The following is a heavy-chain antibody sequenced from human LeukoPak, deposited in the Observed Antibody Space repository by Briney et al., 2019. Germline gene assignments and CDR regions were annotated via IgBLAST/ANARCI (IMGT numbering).Heavy chain of an antibody. CDR1: GGSISTYY. V-gene: IGHV4-4*07. Sequence: SETLSLTCTVSGGSISTYYWSWIRQPAGRGLEWIGRIYTSGSTNYNPSLKSRVTISVDTSKNQFSLKLSSVTAADTGVYYCARRTNLGYCSGGSCYSPFDYWGQGTLVTVSS. D-gene: IGHD2-15*01. CDR3: ARRTNLGYCSGGSCYSPFDY. CDR2: IYTSGST. J-gene: IGHJ4*02.